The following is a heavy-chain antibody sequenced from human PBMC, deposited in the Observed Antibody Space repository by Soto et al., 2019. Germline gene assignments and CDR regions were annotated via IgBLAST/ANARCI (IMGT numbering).Heavy chain of an antibody. CDR1: GYTFSNHG. V-gene: IGHV1-18*01. J-gene: IGHJ6*03. D-gene: IGHD6-6*01. CDR2: IGAYNGNT. CDR3: ARVRQIVGYFYDYMDV. Sequence: QVQLLQSGAEVKKPGASVKVSCKASGYTFSNHGITWVRQAPGQGLEWMGWIGAYNGNTHYTQSLQGRVTMTTDTSPSTAYIELRGLRSDDTAVYYCARVRQIVGYFYDYMDVWGKGTTVTVSS.